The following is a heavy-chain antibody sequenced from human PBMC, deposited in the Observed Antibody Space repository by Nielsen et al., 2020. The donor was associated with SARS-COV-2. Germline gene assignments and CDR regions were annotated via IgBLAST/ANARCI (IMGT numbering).Heavy chain of an antibody. Sequence: GESLKISCAASGFTFSSNSMHWVRQGPGKGLVWVSHIKSDGTKTTYADSVKGRFITSRDNAKNTVYLQMNSLKAEDTAVYYCARLRDDGYYFDTGPYDYWGQGSPVTVSS. J-gene: IGHJ4*02. CDR2: IKSDGTKT. CDR3: ARLRDDGYYFDTGPYDY. D-gene: IGHD2/OR15-2a*01. V-gene: IGHV3-74*01. CDR1: GFTFSSNS.